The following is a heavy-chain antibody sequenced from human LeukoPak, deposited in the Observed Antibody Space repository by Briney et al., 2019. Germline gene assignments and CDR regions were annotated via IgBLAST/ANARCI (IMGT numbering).Heavy chain of an antibody. Sequence: SETLSLTCTVSGDSISSYYWSWIRQPPGKGLEWIGYIYYSGSTNYNPSLKSRVTISIDTSKEHFSLKLSSVTAADTAVYYCARLLQVGSTVFDYWGQGTLVTVSS. D-gene: IGHD1-26*01. CDR1: GDSISSYY. CDR3: ARLLQVGSTVFDY. V-gene: IGHV4-59*08. J-gene: IGHJ4*02. CDR2: IYYSGST.